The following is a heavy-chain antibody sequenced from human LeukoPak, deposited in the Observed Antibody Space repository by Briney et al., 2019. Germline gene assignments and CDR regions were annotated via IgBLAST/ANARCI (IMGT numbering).Heavy chain of an antibody. J-gene: IGHJ6*02. D-gene: IGHD1-14*01. CDR1: GYSFIGYW. Sequence: GESLKISCKASGYSFIGYWIAWVRQMPGQGLEWMGTIHPRDSDARYSPSFQGQVTISADKSISTAFLQWSSLKASDTAVYYCARHAGNRYAMDVWGQGTTVTVSS. CDR3: ARHAGNRYAMDV. CDR2: IHPRDSDA. V-gene: IGHV5-51*01.